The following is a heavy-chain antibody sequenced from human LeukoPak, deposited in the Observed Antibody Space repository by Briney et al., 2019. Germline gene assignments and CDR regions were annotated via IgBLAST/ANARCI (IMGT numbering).Heavy chain of an antibody. CDR1: GFTFSGHW. V-gene: IGHV3-7*01. J-gene: IGHJ4*02. CDR2: INQGGSDK. Sequence: GGSLGLSCAASGFTFSGHWMSWVRQAPGKGLEWVANINQGGSDKYYVDSVKGRFTISRGNANNLLYLQMNSLRGEDTAVYYCTRDRSRAEDDWGQGTLVTVSS. CDR3: TRDRSRAEDD. D-gene: IGHD1-14*01.